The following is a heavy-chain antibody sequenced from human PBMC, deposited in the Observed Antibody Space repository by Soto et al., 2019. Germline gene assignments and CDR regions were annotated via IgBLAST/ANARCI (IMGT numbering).Heavy chain of an antibody. J-gene: IGHJ4*02. V-gene: IGHV3-23*01. CDR1: GFTFSRYA. Sequence: GGSLRLSCTASGFTFSRYAMSWVRQAPGKGLEWVSTISDSGSTYYAESVKGRLTISRDNSKHTLYLQMNSLRAEDTAVYYCAKGGLGDCSTTSCLFHFDYWGQGTLVTVS. D-gene: IGHD2-2*01. CDR2: ISDSGST. CDR3: AKGGLGDCSTTSCLFHFDY.